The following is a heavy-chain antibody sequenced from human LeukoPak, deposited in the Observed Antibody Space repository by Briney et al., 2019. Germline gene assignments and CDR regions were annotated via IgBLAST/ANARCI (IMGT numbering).Heavy chain of an antibody. CDR3: AREAFYCSSTSCYPHMDV. D-gene: IGHD2-2*01. J-gene: IGHJ6*03. CDR1: GYTFTGYY. CDR2: INPNSGGT. V-gene: IGHV1-2*02. Sequence: GASVKVSCKASGYTFTGYYMHWVRQAPGQGLEWMGWINPNSGGTNYAQKFQGRVTMTRDTSISTAYMELSRLRSDDTAVYYCAREAFYCSSTSCYPHMDVWGKGTTVTVS.